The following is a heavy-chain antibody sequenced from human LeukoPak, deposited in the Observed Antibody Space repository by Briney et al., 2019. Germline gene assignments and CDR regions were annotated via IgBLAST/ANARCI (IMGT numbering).Heavy chain of an antibody. CDR1: GYTLTELS. CDR3: ATYGSSSGWYYFDY. D-gene: IGHD6-19*01. Sequence: GASVKVSCKVSGYTLTELSMHWVRQAPGKGLEWMGGFDPEDGETIYAQKFQGRVTMTEDTSTDTAYMELSSLRSEDTAVYYCATYGSSSGWYYFDYWGQGTLVTVSS. J-gene: IGHJ4*02. V-gene: IGHV1-24*01. CDR2: FDPEDGET.